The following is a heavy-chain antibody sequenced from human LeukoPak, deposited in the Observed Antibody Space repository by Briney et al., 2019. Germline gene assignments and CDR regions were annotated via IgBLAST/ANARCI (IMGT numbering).Heavy chain of an antibody. Sequence: SQTLSLTCTVSGGSISSGGYYWSWIRQHPGKGLEWIGYIYYSGSTYYNPSLKSRVTISVDTSKNQFSLKLSSVTAADTAVYYCARSSPPDSSGYYLAYSWFDPWGQGTLVTVSS. V-gene: IGHV4-31*03. CDR2: IYYSGST. D-gene: IGHD3-22*01. CDR3: ARSSPPDSSGYYLAYSWFDP. J-gene: IGHJ5*02. CDR1: GGSISSGGYY.